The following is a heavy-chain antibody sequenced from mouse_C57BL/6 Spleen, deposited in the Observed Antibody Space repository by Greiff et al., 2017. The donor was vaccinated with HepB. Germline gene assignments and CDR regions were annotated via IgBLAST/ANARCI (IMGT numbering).Heavy chain of an antibody. CDR2: INPSSGYT. CDR1: GYTFTSYW. Sequence: QVQLKESGAELAKPGASVKLSCKASGYTFTSYWMHWVKQRPGQGLEWIGYINPSSGYTKYNQKFKDKATLTADKSSSTAYMQLSSLTYEDSAVYYCARSPFTTPVAGAMDYWGQGTSVTVSS. V-gene: IGHV1-7*01. CDR3: ARSPFTTPVAGAMDY. J-gene: IGHJ4*01. D-gene: IGHD1-1*01.